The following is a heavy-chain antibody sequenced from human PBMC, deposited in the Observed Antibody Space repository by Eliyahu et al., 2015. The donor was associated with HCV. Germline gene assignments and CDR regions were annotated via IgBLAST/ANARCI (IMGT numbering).Heavy chain of an antibody. CDR3: SKSRNANDDMDFDY. J-gene: IGHJ4*02. CDR2: IKQDGSLI. CDR1: XFXFGNXW. V-gene: IGHV3-7*01. Sequence: EVHLVESGGGXVQPGGSLRLSXXASXFXFGNXWMXWVRQAPGKGLEWVASIKQDGSLIYYVDSVKGRFTISRDNTKNSLSLQMNSLRAEDTAVYYCSKSRNANDDMDFDYWGQGTLVTVSS. D-gene: IGHD1-1*01.